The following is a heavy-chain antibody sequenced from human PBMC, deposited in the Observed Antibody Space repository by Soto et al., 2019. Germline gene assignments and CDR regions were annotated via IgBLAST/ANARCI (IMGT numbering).Heavy chain of an antibody. D-gene: IGHD3-10*01. CDR2: ISSSSSYI. V-gene: IGHV3-21*01. J-gene: IGHJ4*02. CDR3: APSELLSGVFDY. CDR1: GFTFSSYS. Sequence: GGSLRLSCAASGFTFSSYSMNWVRQAPGKGLEWVSSISSSSSYIYYADSVKGRFTISRDNAKNSLYLQMNSLRAEDTAVYYCAPSELLSGVFDYWGQGTLVTVSS.